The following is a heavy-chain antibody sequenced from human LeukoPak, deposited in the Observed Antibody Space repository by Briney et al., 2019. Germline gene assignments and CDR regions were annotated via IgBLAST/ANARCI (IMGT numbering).Heavy chain of an antibody. D-gene: IGHD3/OR15-3a*01. CDR3: ARALVGTGLDY. CDR1: GFTFSSYD. J-gene: IGHJ4*02. V-gene: IGHV3-13*01. CDR2: IGTAGDT. Sequence: GGSLRLSCAASGFTFSSYDMHWVRQATGKGLEWVSAIGTAGDTYYPGSVKGRFTISRENAKNSLYLQMNSLRAGDTAVYYCARALVGTGLDYWGQGTLVTVSP.